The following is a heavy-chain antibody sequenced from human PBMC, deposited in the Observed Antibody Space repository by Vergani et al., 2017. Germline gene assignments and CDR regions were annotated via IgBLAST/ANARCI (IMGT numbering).Heavy chain of an antibody. CDR1: GFTFSNAW. Sequence: EVQLVESGGGLVQPGGSLRLSCAASGFTFSNAWMSWVRQAPGKGLEWVGRIKSKTDGGTTDYAAPVKGRFTISRDDSKNTLYLQMNSLKTEDTAVYYCTTGPPYYDILTGYLRDDAFDIWGQGTMVTVSS. CDR2: IKSKTDGGTT. D-gene: IGHD3-9*01. V-gene: IGHV3-15*01. CDR3: TTGPPYYDILTGYLRDDAFDI. J-gene: IGHJ3*02.